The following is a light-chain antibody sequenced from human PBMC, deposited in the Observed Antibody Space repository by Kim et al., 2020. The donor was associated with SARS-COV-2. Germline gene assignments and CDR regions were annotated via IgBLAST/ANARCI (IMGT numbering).Light chain of an antibody. CDR3: QQSHTAPSLT. CDR1: QSISTY. CDR2: AAS. V-gene: IGKV1-39*01. Sequence: DIQMTQSPPSLSASVGDRVTIVCRASQSISTYLNWYQQKPGKAPKLLIYAASNLQSGVPSRFSGSGSGTDFTLTISSLQPEDFATYYGQQSHTAPSLTFGGGTKVDIK. J-gene: IGKJ4*01.